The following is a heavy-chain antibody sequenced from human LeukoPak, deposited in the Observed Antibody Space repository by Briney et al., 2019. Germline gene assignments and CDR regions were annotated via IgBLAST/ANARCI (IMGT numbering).Heavy chain of an antibody. Sequence: PGGSLRLSCAASGFTFSSYSMNWVRQAPGKGLEWVSSISSSSSYIYYADSVKGRFTISRDNAKNSLYLQMNSLRAEDTAVYYCARGSGRHYYGSEPYYYYYMDVWGKGTTVTVSS. CDR1: GFTFSSYS. D-gene: IGHD3-10*01. J-gene: IGHJ6*03. V-gene: IGHV3-21*01. CDR3: ARGSGRHYYGSEPYYYYYMDV. CDR2: ISSSSSYI.